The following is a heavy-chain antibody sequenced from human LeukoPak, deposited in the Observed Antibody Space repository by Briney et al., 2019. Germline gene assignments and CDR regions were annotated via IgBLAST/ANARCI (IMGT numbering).Heavy chain of an antibody. Sequence: ASVKVSCKASGYTFTGYYMHWVRQAPGQGLEWMGWINPNSGGTNYAQKFQGRVTMTRDTSISTAYMELSRLRSDDTAVYYCARATAAVIFFDQWGQGTLVTVSS. CDR3: ARATAAVIFFDQ. CDR2: INPNSGGT. CDR1: GYTFTGYY. V-gene: IGHV1-2*02. J-gene: IGHJ4*02. D-gene: IGHD6-13*01.